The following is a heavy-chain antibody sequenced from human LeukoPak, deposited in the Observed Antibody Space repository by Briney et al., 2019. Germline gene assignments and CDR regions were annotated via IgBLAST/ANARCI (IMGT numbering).Heavy chain of an antibody. CDR2: IYYSGST. V-gene: IGHV4-59*01. CDR3: ARSFYCSGGSCYSYYYYYYMDV. Sequence: SETLSLTCTVSGGSISSYYWSWIRQPPGKGLEWIGHIYYSGSTNYNPSLKSRVIISVDTSKNQFSLKRSSVTAADTAVYYCARSFYCSGGSCYSYYYYYYMDVWGKGTTVTVSS. CDR1: GGSISSYY. D-gene: IGHD2-15*01. J-gene: IGHJ6*03.